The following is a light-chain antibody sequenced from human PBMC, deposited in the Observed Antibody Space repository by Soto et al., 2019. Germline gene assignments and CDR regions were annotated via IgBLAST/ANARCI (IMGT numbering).Light chain of an antibody. Sequence: QSVLTQPASVSGSPGQSITISCTGTSSDVGGYNYVSWYQQHPGKAPKPMIYEVSNRPSGVSNRFSGSKSGNTASLAISGLQAEDVADYYCSSYTSSTTYVFGTGTKLTVL. CDR2: EVS. V-gene: IGLV2-14*01. J-gene: IGLJ1*01. CDR3: SSYTSSTTYV. CDR1: SSDVGGYNY.